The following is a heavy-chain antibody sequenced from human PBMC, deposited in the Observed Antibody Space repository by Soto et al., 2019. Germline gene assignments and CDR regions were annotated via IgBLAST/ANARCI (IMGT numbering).Heavy chain of an antibody. CDR3: ARSPKQWLAKYYFDY. J-gene: IGHJ4*02. CDR2: IYYSGST. CDR1: GGSICSYY. Sequence: SETLSLTCTVSGGSICSYYWSWIRQPPGKGLEWIGYIYYSGSTNYNPSLKSRVTISVDTSKNQFSLKLSSVTAADTAVYYCARSPKQWLAKYYFDYWGQGTLVTVSS. D-gene: IGHD6-19*01. V-gene: IGHV4-59*01.